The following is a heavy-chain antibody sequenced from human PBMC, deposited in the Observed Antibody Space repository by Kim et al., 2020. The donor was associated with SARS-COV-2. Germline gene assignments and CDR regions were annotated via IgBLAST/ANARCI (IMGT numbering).Heavy chain of an antibody. D-gene: IGHD5-12*01. V-gene: IGHV4-39*01. CDR2: SGST. Sequence: SGSTYYNPSLKSRLPISVDTSKTQFSLKLSSVTAADTAVYYCARSSGYVDWGQGTLVTVSS. J-gene: IGHJ4*02. CDR3: ARSSGYVD.